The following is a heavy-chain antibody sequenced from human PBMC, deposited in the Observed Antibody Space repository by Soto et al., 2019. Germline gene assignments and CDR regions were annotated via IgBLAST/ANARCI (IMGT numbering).Heavy chain of an antibody. CDR1: GDSISRVAYY. J-gene: IGHJ4*02. Sequence: SETLSLTCTVSGDSISRVAYYWTWIRQPPGKRLEWIGSIYYSGSTYYNPSLKSRVTISVDTSKNQFSLKLSSMTAADAVVYYCATHQGYYGSGSYCFDYWGLGTQVTVS. D-gene: IGHD3-10*01. CDR2: IYYSGST. V-gene: IGHV4-39*01. CDR3: ATHQGYYGSGSYCFDY.